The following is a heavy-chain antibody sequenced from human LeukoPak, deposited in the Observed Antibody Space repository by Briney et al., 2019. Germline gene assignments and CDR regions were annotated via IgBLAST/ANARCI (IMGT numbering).Heavy chain of an antibody. Sequence: PSETLSLTCTVSGGSISSGSYYWSWIRQPAGKGLEWIGRIYTSGSTNYNPSLKSRVTLSVDTSKNQFSLKLSSVTAADTAVYYCARDVKYSSGWYFDYWGQGTLVTVSS. J-gene: IGHJ4*02. V-gene: IGHV4-61*02. CDR2: IYTSGST. CDR1: GGSISSGSYY. D-gene: IGHD6-19*01. CDR3: ARDVKYSSGWYFDY.